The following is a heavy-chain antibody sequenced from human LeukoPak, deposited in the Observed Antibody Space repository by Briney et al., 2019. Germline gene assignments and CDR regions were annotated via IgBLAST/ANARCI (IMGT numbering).Heavy chain of an antibody. CDR1: GYSISSGYY. Sequence: SETLSLTCTVSGYSISSGYYWGWIRQPPGKGLEWIGSIYHSGSTYYNPSLKSRVTISVDTSKNRFSLKLTSVTAADTAVYYCARGIVATLGYFDYWGQGTLVTVSS. D-gene: IGHD5-12*01. CDR3: ARGIVATLGYFDY. J-gene: IGHJ4*02. V-gene: IGHV4-38-2*02. CDR2: IYHSGST.